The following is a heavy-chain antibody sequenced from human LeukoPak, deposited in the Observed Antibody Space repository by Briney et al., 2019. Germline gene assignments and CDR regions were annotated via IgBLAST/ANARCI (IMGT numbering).Heavy chain of an antibody. Sequence: ASVKVSCKASGYTFTSYGISWVRQAPGQGLEWMGWIGAYNGNINKAEKLQGRVTMTTDTSTSTAYMELRSLRSDDTALYYCARDRGYIAARRVDYWGQGTLVTVSS. CDR3: ARDRGYIAARRVDY. J-gene: IGHJ4*02. CDR2: IGAYNGNI. V-gene: IGHV1-18*01. D-gene: IGHD6-6*01. CDR1: GYTFTSYG.